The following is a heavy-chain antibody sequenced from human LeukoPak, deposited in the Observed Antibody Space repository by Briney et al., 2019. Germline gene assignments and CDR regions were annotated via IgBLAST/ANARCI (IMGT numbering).Heavy chain of an antibody. CDR1: GYTFTGYY. D-gene: IGHD3-16*02. CDR2: INPNSGGT. V-gene: IGHV1-2*04. Sequence: GASVKVSCKASGYTFTGYYMHWVRQAPGQGLEWMGWINPNSGGTNYAQKFQGWVTMTRDTSISTAYMELSRLRSDDTAVYYCARAGDDYVWGSYRCLFDYWGQGTLVTVSS. J-gene: IGHJ4*02. CDR3: ARAGDDYVWGSYRCLFDY.